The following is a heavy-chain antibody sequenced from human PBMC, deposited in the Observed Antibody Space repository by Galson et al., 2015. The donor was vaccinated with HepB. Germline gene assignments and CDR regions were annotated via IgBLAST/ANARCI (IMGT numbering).Heavy chain of an antibody. CDR2: INAGNGNT. D-gene: IGHD6-13*01. V-gene: IGHV1-3*01. Sequence: SVKVSCKASGYTFTSYAMHWVRQAPGQRLEWMGWINAGNGNTKYSQKFQGRVTITRDTSASTAYMELSSLRSEDTAVYYCARQQLAPASSYYYGMDVWGQGTTVTVSS. CDR1: GYTFTSYA. J-gene: IGHJ6*02. CDR3: ARQQLAPASSYYYGMDV.